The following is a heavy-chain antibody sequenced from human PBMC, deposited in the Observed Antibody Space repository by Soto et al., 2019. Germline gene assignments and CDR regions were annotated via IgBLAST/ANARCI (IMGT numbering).Heavy chain of an antibody. J-gene: IGHJ6*03. CDR3: ARHFRGIPAAIAYYYYYMGV. D-gene: IGHD2-2*01. CDR1: GGSISSSSYY. V-gene: IGHV4-39*01. Sequence: QLQLQESGPGLVKPSETLSLTCTVSGGSISSSSYYWGWIRQPPGKGLEWIGSIYYSGSTYYNPSLKSRVTISVDTSKNHLSLKLSSVTAADTALYYCARHFRGIPAAIAYYYYYMGVWGKGTTVTVSS. CDR2: IYYSGST.